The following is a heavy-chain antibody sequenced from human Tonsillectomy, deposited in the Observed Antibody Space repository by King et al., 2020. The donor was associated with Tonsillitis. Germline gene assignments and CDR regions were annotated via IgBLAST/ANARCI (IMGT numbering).Heavy chain of an antibody. CDR2: IYSSGIT. D-gene: IGHD1-1*01. J-gene: IGHJ6*03. V-gene: IGHV4-59*01. CDR3: VRDYWVPVTTTNYYYYLDV. Sequence: QLQESGPGLVKPSETLSLTCTVSGGSISSFYWSWVRQPPGKGLEWIGCIYSSGITNFNPSLKSRVSISVDTSKNQFSLNLSSVTAADTAVYYCVRDYWVPVTTTNYYYYLDVWGKGTTITVSS. CDR1: GGSISSFY.